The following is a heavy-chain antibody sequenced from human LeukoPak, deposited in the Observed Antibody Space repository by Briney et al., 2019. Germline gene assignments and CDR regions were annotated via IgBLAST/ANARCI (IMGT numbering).Heavy chain of an antibody. V-gene: IGHV3-21*01. CDR1: GFTFSSYS. CDR3: ARDPGKHHYDFWSGYWDY. J-gene: IGHJ4*02. Sequence: PGGSLRLSCAASGFTFSSYSMNWVRQAPGKGLEWVSSISSSSSYIYYADSVKGRFTISRDNAKNSLYLQMNSLRDEDTAVYYCARDPGKHHYDFWSGYWDYWGQGTLVTVSS. CDR2: ISSSSSYI. D-gene: IGHD3-3*01.